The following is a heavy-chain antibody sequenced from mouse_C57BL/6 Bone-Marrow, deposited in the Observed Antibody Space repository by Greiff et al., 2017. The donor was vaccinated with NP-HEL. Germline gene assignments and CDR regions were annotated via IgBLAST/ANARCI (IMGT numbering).Heavy chain of an antibody. V-gene: IGHV1-53*01. D-gene: IGHD1-1*01. Sequence: QVQLQQPGTELVKPGASVKLSCKASGYTFTSYWMHWVKQRPGQGLEWIGNINPSNGGTNYNEKFKSKATLTVDKSSSTAYMQLSSLTSEDSAVYYCARFITTVADWYFDVWGTGTTVTVSS. J-gene: IGHJ1*03. CDR2: INPSNGGT. CDR3: ARFITTVADWYFDV. CDR1: GYTFTSYW.